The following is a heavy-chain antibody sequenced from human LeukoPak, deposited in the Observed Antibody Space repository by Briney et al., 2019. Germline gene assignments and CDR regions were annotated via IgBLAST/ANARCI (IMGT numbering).Heavy chain of an antibody. V-gene: IGHV3-23*01. CDR3: ARDYADYVGYFFFDY. CDR2: ISGSGGST. Sequence: LPGGSLRLSCAASGFTFSSYAMSWVRQAPGKGLEWVSAISGSGGSTYYADSVKGRFTISRDNSKNTLYLQMNSLRAEDTAVYYCARDYADYVGYFFFDYWGQGTLVTVSS. D-gene: IGHD4-17*01. CDR1: GFTFSSYA. J-gene: IGHJ4*02.